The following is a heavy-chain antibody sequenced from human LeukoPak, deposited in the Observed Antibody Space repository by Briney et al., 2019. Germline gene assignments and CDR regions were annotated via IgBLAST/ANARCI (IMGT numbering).Heavy chain of an antibody. V-gene: IGHV3-23*01. J-gene: IGHJ3*02. CDR2: ISGSGGST. Sequence: GGSLRLSCAASGFTFSSYAMSWVRQAPGKGLEWVSAISGSGGSTYYADSVKGRFTISRDNSKNTLYLQMNSLRAEDTAVYYCAKQGYYYDSSGYRDAFDIWGQGTMVTVSS. CDR3: AKQGYYYDSSGYRDAFDI. D-gene: IGHD3-22*01. CDR1: GFTFSSYA.